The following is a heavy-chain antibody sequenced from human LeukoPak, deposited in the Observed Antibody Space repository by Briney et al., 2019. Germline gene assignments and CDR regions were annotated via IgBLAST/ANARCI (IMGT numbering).Heavy chain of an antibody. CDR1: GFTFSGSA. CDR3: AKDRGQEELWFGELLRGYNWFDP. V-gene: IGHV3-73*01. J-gene: IGHJ5*02. D-gene: IGHD3-10*01. CDR2: IRSKANSYAT. Sequence: GGSLRLSCAASGFTFSGSAMHWVRQASGKGLEWVGRIRSKANSYATAYAASVKGRFTISRDDSKNTAYLQMNSLRAEDTAVYYCAKDRGQEELWFGELLRGYNWFDPWGQGTLVTVSS.